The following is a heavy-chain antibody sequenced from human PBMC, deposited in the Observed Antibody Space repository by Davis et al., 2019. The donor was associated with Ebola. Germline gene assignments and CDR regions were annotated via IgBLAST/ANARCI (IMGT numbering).Heavy chain of an antibody. J-gene: IGHJ4*02. D-gene: IGHD3-22*01. CDR3: ARGIVVVPD. CDR1: GFTFSSYW. V-gene: IGHV3-7*03. Sequence: GGSLRPPCAAPGFTFSSYWMSWVRQAPGKGLEWVANIKQDGSEKYYVDSVKGRFTISRDNAKNSLYLQINSLRAEDTAVYYCARGIVVVPDWGQGTLVTVSS. CDR2: IKQDGSEK.